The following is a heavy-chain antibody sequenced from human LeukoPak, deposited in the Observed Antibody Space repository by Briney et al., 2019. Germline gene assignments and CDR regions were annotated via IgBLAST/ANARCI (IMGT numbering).Heavy chain of an antibody. CDR3: ARQEDGYHEWSRSRKYYYYGMDI. V-gene: IGHV4-39*01. D-gene: IGHD5-24*01. CDR1: GGSIGSGSFY. CDR2: IYLSGST. Sequence: SETLSLTCSVSGGSIGSGSFYWGWVRQPPGKGLEWIASIYLSGSTYYKPSLKSRVSTSIDKSKNQLSLKMNSATAADSAVYYGARQEDGYHEWSRSRKYYYYGMDIWGQGTTVTVSS. J-gene: IGHJ6*02.